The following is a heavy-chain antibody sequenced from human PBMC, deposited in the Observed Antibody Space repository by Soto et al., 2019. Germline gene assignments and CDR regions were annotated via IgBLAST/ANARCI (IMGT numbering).Heavy chain of an antibody. CDR3: ARVARERPLNWFDP. Sequence: ASVKVSCKASGYTFTSYCISWVRQAPGQGLEWMGWISAYNGNTNYAQKLQGRVTMTTDTSTSTAYMELRSLRSDDTAVYYCARVARERPLNWFDPWGQGTLVTVSS. J-gene: IGHJ5*02. D-gene: IGHD1-26*01. CDR2: ISAYNGNT. V-gene: IGHV1-18*04. CDR1: GYTFTSYC.